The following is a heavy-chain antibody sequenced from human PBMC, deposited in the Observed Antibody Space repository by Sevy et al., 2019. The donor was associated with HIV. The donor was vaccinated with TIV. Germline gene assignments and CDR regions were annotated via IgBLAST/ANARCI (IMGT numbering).Heavy chain of an antibody. CDR1: GFTFPDYA. CDR2: INWNGDNT. D-gene: IGHD3-22*01. V-gene: IGHV3-20*01. J-gene: IGHJ3*01. Sequence: GGSLRLSCAASGFTFPDYAMSWVRQPPGKGLEWVSGINWNGDNTGYGDSLKGRFTISRDNAKNSLYLQIDSLRAEDTALYHGARSTYYYDTTGYGAFDLWGQGTMVTVSS. CDR3: ARSTYYYDTTGYGAFDL.